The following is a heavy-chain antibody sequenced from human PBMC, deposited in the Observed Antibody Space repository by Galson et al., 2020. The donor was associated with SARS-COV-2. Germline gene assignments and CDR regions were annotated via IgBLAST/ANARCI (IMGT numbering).Heavy chain of an antibody. CDR1: GYTFTSYD. CDR2: MNPNSGNT. Sequence: ASVKVSCKASGYTFTSYDINWVRQATGQGLEWMGWMNPNSGNTGYAQKFQGRVTMTRNTSISTAYMELSSLRSEDTAVYYCAMYDILTGYSKRHYYYGRDVWGQGTTVTVFS. CDR3: AMYDILTGYSKRHYYYGRDV. V-gene: IGHV1-8*01. D-gene: IGHD3-9*01. J-gene: IGHJ6*02.